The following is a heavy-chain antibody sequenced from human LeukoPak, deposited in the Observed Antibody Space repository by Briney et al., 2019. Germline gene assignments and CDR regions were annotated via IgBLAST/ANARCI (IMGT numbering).Heavy chain of an antibody. CDR3: ATYSSSWAQAAY. V-gene: IGHV3-11*04. Sequence: GGSLRLSCAASGFTFSDYYMSWIRQAPGKGLEWVSYISSSGSIIYYADSVKGRFTISRDNSKNTLYLQMNSLRAEDTAVYYCATYSSSWAQAAYWGQGTLVTVSS. D-gene: IGHD6-13*01. J-gene: IGHJ4*02. CDR1: GFTFSDYY. CDR2: ISSSGSII.